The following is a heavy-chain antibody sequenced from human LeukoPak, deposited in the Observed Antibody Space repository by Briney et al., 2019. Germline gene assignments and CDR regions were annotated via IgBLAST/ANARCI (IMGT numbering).Heavy chain of an antibody. J-gene: IGHJ4*02. CDR1: AGSISNYY. Sequence: SETLSLTCTVSAGSISNYYCSWIRQTAGKGLEWIGRIYTTGTTNYNPSLRSRVTMSIDTSKNQCSLNLISVTAADTAVYYCAGGSGYRPDYWGPGTLVTVSS. CDR2: IYTTGTT. CDR3: AGGSGYRPDY. D-gene: IGHD3-3*01. V-gene: IGHV4-4*07.